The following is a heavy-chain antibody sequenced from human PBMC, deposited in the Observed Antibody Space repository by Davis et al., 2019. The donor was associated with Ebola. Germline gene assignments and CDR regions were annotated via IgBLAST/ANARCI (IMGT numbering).Heavy chain of an antibody. J-gene: IGHJ4*02. CDR1: GFTFSSYS. CDR2: ISSSSSYI. CDR3: ANAPLWNGDY. D-gene: IGHD2-21*01. Sequence: GESLKIPCAAPGFTFSSYSMNWVRQAPGKGMEWVSSISSSSSYIYYADSVKGRFTISRDNAKNSLYLQMNSLSAEDTAVYYCANAPLWNGDYWGQGTLVTVSS. V-gene: IGHV3-21*01.